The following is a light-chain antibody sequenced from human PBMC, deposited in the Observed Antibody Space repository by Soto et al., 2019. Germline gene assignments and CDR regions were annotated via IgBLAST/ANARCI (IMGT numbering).Light chain of an antibody. V-gene: IGKV3-11*01. CDR1: QSVSTY. J-gene: IGKJ4*02. CDR3: EDSANLLNT. Sequence: EMATPSCRASQSVSTYLAWYQQTPGRPPRLLIYDASKRAPGIPARFSGSGSGTDFTLAVSCLQPEDGIRYKCEDSANLLNTF. CDR2: DAS.